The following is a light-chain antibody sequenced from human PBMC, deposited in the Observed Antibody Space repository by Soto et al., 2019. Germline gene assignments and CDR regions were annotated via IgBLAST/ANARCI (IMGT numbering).Light chain of an antibody. J-gene: IGKJ1*01. Sequence: EVVLTQSPGTLSLSPGERATLSCRASQSVSGSDLAWYQQKPGQAPRLLISGVSNRATGTPDRFSGGGSGTDFTLTISSLEPEDFAVFYCHQYGISPPTFGPGTKVDIK. CDR1: QSVSGSD. CDR2: GVS. CDR3: HQYGISPPT. V-gene: IGKV3-20*01.